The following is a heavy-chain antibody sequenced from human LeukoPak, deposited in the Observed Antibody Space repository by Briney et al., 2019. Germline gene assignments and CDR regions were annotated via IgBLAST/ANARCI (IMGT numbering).Heavy chain of an antibody. Sequence: SETLSLTCAVYGGSFSGYYWSWIRQPPGKGLEWIGEINHSGSTNYNPSLKSRVTISVDTSKNQFSLKPSSVTAADTAVYYCASSSWYGKFDYWGQGTLVTVSS. CDR3: ASSSWYGKFDY. CDR1: GGSFSGYY. D-gene: IGHD6-13*01. CDR2: INHSGST. V-gene: IGHV4-34*01. J-gene: IGHJ4*02.